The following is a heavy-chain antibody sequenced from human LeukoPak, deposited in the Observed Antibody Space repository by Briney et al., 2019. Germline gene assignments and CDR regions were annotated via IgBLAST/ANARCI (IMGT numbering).Heavy chain of an antibody. D-gene: IGHD3-10*01. CDR1: GHRFSAHY. CDR2: FRKGVNSYTT. J-gene: IGHJ6*02. CDR3: ATYGSESYVNYYYYGLDV. V-gene: IGHV3-72*01. Sequence: GGSVSLSCAVSGHRFSAHYMEWVRRAPGGGLGWVGRFRKGVNSYTTEYAASVKGRFTISREDSQNSLSLQMNSLKTEDTAVYYCATYGSESYVNYYYYGLDVWGQGTTVIVSS.